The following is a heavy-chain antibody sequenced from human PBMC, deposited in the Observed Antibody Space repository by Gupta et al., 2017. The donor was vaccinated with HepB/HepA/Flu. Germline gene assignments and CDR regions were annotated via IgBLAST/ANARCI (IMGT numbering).Heavy chain of an antibody. V-gene: IGHV4-39*01. J-gene: IGHJ4*02. Sequence: QLQLQESGPRPAKPSETLSPTCTVPGGSTSISDYLWGWIRPPPGQGLDWIANINYSGITSFNPSLKSRVTISCDTSRNQFSLSVSSLTDTDTAVHYCARHKRTSNWYIDYWCQRNLVTVSS. CDR2: INYSGIT. D-gene: IGHD6-13*01. CDR3: ARHKRTSNWYIDY. CDR1: GGSTSISDYL.